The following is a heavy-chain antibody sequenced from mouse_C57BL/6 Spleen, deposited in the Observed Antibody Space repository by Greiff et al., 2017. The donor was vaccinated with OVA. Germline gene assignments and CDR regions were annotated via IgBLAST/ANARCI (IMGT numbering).Heavy chain of an antibody. CDR1: GYTFTDYY. J-gene: IGHJ4*01. V-gene: IGHV1-19*01. Sequence: VQLQQSGPVLVKPGASVKMSCKASGYTFTDYYMNWVKQSHGKSLEWIGVINPYNGGTSSNQKFKGKATLTVAKSSSTAYMELNSLASEDSAVYYCARRGSNYAMDYWGQGTSVTVSS. CDR2: INPYNGGT. CDR3: ARRGSNYAMDY. D-gene: IGHD6-1*01.